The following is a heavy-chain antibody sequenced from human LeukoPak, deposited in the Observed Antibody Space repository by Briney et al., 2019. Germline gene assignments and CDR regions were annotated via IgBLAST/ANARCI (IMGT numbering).Heavy chain of an antibody. D-gene: IGHD6-19*01. Sequence: GESLKISCKGSGYSFTSYWIGWVRQMPGKGLEWMGIIYPGDSDTRYSPSFQGQVTISADKSISTAYLQWNSLKASDTAMYYCARVTSSGWYVAEYFHHWGQGTLVTVSS. J-gene: IGHJ1*01. V-gene: IGHV5-51*01. CDR3: ARVTSSGWYVAEYFHH. CDR2: IYPGDSDT. CDR1: GYSFTSYW.